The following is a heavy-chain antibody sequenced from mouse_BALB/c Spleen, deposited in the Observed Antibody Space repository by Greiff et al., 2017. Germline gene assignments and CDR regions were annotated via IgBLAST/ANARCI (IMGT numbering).Heavy chain of an antibody. CDR1: GFNIKDYY. CDR2: IDPENGNT. V-gene: IGHV14-1*02. CDR3: ARCEGVGYYVGDY. Sequence: EVQLQQSGAELVRPGALVKLSCKASGFNIKDYYMHWVKQRPEQGLEWIGWIDPENGNTIYDPKFQGKASITADTSSNTAYLQLSSLTSEDTAVYYCARCEGVGYYVGDYWGQGTSVTVSS. D-gene: IGHD2-3*01. J-gene: IGHJ4*01.